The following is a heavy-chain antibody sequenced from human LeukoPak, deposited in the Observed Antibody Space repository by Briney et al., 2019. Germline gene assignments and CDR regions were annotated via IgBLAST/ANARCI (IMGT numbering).Heavy chain of an antibody. D-gene: IGHD2-2*01. CDR2: ISGSGGST. Sequence: PGGSLRLSCAASGFTFSSYAMSWVRQAPGKGLEWVSAISGSGGSTYYADSVKGRFTISRDNSKNTLYLQMNSLRAEDTAVYYCAKDIEVVPAATCFGYWGQGTLVTVSS. CDR3: AKDIEVVPAATCFGY. V-gene: IGHV3-23*01. CDR1: GFTFSSYA. J-gene: IGHJ4*02.